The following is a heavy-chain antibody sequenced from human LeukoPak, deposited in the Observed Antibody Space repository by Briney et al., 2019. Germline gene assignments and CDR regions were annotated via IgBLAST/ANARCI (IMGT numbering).Heavy chain of an antibody. V-gene: IGHV3-30*04. J-gene: IGHJ4*02. CDR2: ITYDGYYK. D-gene: IGHD3-10*01. CDR3: ARDLSPVVRASPMGY. CDR1: GFTFGDYA. Sequence: GGSLRLSCTASGFTFGDYAMSWVRQAPGKGLEWVALITYDGYYKYYSDSVKGRFTISSDTSKNTLSLQMNSLRAEDTAVYYCARDLSPVVRASPMGYWGQGTLVTVSS.